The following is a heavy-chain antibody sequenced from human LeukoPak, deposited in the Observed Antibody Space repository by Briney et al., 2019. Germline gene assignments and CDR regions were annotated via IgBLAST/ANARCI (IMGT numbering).Heavy chain of an antibody. D-gene: IGHD6-13*01. CDR1: GGSIGSYY. CDR2: IYYSGST. CDR3: ARLGGSSSWFDY. V-gene: IGHV4-59*01. Sequence: PSETLSLTCTVSGGSIGSYYWSWIRQPPGKGLEWIGYIYYSGSTNYNPSLKSRVTISVDTSKNQFSLKLSSVTAADTAVYYCARLGGSSSWFDYWGQGTLVTVSS. J-gene: IGHJ4*02.